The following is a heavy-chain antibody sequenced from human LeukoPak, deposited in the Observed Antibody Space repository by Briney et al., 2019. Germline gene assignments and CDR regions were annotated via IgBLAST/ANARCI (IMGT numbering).Heavy chain of an antibody. CDR1: GYTFTSYG. J-gene: IGHJ5*02. CDR2: MNPNSGNT. D-gene: IGHD3-3*01. Sequence: ASVKVSCKASGYTFTSYGISWVRQATGQGLEWMGWMNPNSGNTGYAQKFQGRVTITRNTSISTAYMELSSLRSEDTAVYYCARTLRFLEWLAHFDPWGQGTLVTVSS. V-gene: IGHV1-8*03. CDR3: ARTLRFLEWLAHFDP.